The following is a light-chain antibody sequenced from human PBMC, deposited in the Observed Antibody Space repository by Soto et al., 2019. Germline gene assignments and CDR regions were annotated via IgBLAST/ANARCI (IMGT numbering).Light chain of an antibody. Sequence: ETVMTQSPATLSMSPGDRATLSCRASQSVSCYLAWYQQKPGQAPRLLIYGVSSRATGIPDRFSGSASGTDFTLTISRLEPEDFAVYYCQQYSNSPLTFGGGTKVDIK. J-gene: IGKJ4*01. CDR2: GVS. CDR3: QQYSNSPLT. V-gene: IGKV3-20*01. CDR1: QSVSCY.